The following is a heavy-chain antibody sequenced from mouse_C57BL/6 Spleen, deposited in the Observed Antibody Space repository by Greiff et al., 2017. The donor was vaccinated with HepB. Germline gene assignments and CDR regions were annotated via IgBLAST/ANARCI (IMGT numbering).Heavy chain of an antibody. CDR3: ARDRGGYYVGYFDV. CDR1: GFTFSDYY. CDR2: INYDGSST. Sequence: EVQLVESEGGLVQPGSSMKLSCTASGFTFSDYYMAWVRQVPEKGLEWVANINYDGSSTYYLDSLKSRFIISRDNAKNILYLQMSSLKSEDTATYYGARDRGGYYVGYFDVWGTGTTVTVSS. D-gene: IGHD2-3*01. V-gene: IGHV5-16*01. J-gene: IGHJ1*03.